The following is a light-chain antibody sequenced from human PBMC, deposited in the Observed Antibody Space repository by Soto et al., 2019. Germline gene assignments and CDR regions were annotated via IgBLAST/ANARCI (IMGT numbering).Light chain of an antibody. CDR3: QQDGSSPYT. CDR2: GAS. CDR1: QSVSTSS. Sequence: EIVLTQSPGTLSLSPGERATLSCRASQSVSTSSLAWYQQQPGQAPRLLIYGASSRATGIPDRVSGSGSGADFTLSISRLEPEDFAMYYCQQDGSSPYTFGQGTKRAIK. V-gene: IGKV3-20*01. J-gene: IGKJ2*01.